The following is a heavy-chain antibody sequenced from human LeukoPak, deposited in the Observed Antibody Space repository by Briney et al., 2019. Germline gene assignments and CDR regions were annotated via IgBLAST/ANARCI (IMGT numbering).Heavy chain of an antibody. Sequence: SVKVSCKASGGTFSSYAISWVRQAPGQGLEWMGGIIPIFGTANYAQKFQGRVTITADESTSTAYMELSSLRSEDTAVYYCARDLLAEGFYDSSGPERIVGAFDIWGQGTMVTVSS. CDR1: GGTFSSYA. CDR2: IIPIFGTA. J-gene: IGHJ3*02. V-gene: IGHV1-69*13. D-gene: IGHD3-22*01. CDR3: ARDLLAEGFYDSSGPERIVGAFDI.